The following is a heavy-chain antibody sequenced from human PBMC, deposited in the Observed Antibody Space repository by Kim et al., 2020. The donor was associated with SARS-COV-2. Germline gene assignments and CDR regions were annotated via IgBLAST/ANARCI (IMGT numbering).Heavy chain of an antibody. CDR2: ISSSGSTI. CDR1: GFTFSDYY. V-gene: IGHV3-11*01. CDR3: ARDLWGVRGHRYGMDV. J-gene: IGHJ6*02. D-gene: IGHD3-10*01. Sequence: GGSLRLSCAASGFTFSDYYMSWIRQAPGKGLEWVSYISSSGSTIYYADSVKGRFTISRDNAKNSLYLQMNSLRAEDTAVYYCARDLWGVRGHRYGMDVWGQGTTVTVSS.